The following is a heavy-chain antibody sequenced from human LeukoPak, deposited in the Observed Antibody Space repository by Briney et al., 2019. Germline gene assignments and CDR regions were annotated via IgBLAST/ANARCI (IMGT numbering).Heavy chain of an antibody. CDR3: ARKPIINNAWYYFDY. CDR1: GGSVGSGTYY. Sequence: SETLSLTCTVSGGSVGSGTYYWSWIRQSPGKGLEWIGNVYYSGSAYYNPSLKRRVTMSVDTSKNQFSLKLSSVTAADTAVYYCARKPIINNAWYYFDYWGQGTLVTVSS. CDR2: VYYSGSA. J-gene: IGHJ4*02. V-gene: IGHV4-39*07. D-gene: IGHD1/OR15-1a*01.